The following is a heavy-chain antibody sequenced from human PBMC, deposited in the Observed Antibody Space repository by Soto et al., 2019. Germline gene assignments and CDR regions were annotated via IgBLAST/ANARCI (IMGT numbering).Heavy chain of an antibody. CDR1: GFTFSSYA. J-gene: IGHJ6*02. D-gene: IGHD2-15*01. Sequence: QVQLVESGGGVVQPGRSLRLSCAASGFTFSSYAMHWVRQAPGKGLERVAVISYDGSNKYYADSVKGRFTISTDNSKNTLYLQMNSLRAEDTAVYYCAREGSNGMDVWGQGTTVTVSS. CDR3: AREGSNGMDV. V-gene: IGHV3-30-3*01. CDR2: ISYDGSNK.